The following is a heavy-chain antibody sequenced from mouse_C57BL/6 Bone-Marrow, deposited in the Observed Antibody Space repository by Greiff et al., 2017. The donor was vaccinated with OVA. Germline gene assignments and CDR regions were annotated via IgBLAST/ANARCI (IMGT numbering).Heavy chain of an antibody. CDR3: ATKYFDV. J-gene: IGHJ1*03. V-gene: IGHV1-72*01. CDR2: IAPNSGGT. Sequence: QVQLQQPGAELVKPGASVKLSCTASGYTFTSYWMHWVKQRPGRGLEWIGRIAPNSGGTKYNEKFKSKATLTVDKPCSTAYMQLSSQTSEDSAVYYCATKYFDVWGTGTTVTVSS. CDR1: GYTFTSYW.